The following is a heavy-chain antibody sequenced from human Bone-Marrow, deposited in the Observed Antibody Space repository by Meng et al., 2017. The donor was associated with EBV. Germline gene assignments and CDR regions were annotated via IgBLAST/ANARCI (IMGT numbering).Heavy chain of an antibody. CDR1: GGSISNSNYY. CDR2: IYYSGTT. D-gene: IGHD3-22*01. V-gene: IGHV4-39*07. CDR3: ARDRRRGYFDSSGPFDP. Sequence: QLHSQESVPGTVRPSETLALSCPVLGGSISNSNYYWGWIRQPPGKGLEWIGSIYYSGTTNYSPSFSSRVTISVDTSNSQFSLRLNSVTAADTAVYYCARDRRRGYFDSSGPFDPWGQGALVTVSS. J-gene: IGHJ5*02.